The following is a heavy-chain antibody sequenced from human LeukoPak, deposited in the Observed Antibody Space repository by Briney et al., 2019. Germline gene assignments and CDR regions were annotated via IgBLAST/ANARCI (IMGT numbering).Heavy chain of an antibody. Sequence: GGSLRLSCAASGFNLNIYNMNWVRQAPGKGLEWVSSISTSSSYIYYADSVKGRFTISRDDAKNSLYLLMNSLRAEDTAVYYCARDDSSSKFDYWGQGTLVTVSS. D-gene: IGHD6-6*01. V-gene: IGHV3-21*01. CDR2: ISTSSSYI. CDR3: ARDDSSSKFDY. CDR1: GFNLNIYN. J-gene: IGHJ4*02.